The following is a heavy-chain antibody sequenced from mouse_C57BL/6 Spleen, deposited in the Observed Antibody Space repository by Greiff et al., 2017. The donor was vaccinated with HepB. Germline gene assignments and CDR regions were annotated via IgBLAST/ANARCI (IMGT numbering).Heavy chain of an antibody. D-gene: IGHD2-3*01. Sequence: EVQLQQSGPELVKPGASVKISCKASGYTFTDYYMNWVKQSHGQSLEWIGDINPNNGGTSYNQKFKGKATLTVDKSSSTAYMELRSLTSEDSAVYYCARSDGYYSYWYFDVGGTGTTVTVSS. CDR1: GYTFTDYY. CDR3: ARSDGYYSYWYFDV. J-gene: IGHJ1*03. CDR2: INPNNGGT. V-gene: IGHV1-26*01.